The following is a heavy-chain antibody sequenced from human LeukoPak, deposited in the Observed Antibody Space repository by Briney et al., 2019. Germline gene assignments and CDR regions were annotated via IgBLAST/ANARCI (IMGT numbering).Heavy chain of an antibody. Sequence: PGGSLRLSCAASGFTVSSNYMSWVRQAPGKGLEWVSVIYSGGSTYYADSVKGRFTISRDNSKNTLYLQMNSLRAEDTAVYYCARDAVHQTTGGFDYWGQGTLVTISS. J-gene: IGHJ4*02. CDR3: ARDAVHQTTGGFDY. CDR2: IYSGGST. D-gene: IGHD7-27*01. CDR1: GFTVSSNY. V-gene: IGHV3-53*01.